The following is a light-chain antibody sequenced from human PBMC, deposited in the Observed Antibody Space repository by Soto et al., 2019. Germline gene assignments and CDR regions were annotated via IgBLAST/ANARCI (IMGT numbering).Light chain of an antibody. CDR2: GAS. CDR3: QQDNNWPPLT. V-gene: IGKV3-20*01. CDR1: QSVISSY. J-gene: IGKJ4*01. Sequence: EIVLTQSPGTLSLSPGERATLSCRASQSVISSYLAWYQQKPGQAPRLLIYGASSRATGIPDRFSGSGSGTDFTLTISRLEPEDFAVYYCQQDNNWPPLTFGGGAKVDTK.